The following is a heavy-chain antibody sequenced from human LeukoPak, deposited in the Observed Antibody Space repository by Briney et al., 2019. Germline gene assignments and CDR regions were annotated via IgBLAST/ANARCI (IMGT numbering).Heavy chain of an antibody. CDR2: ISAYNGNT. CDR3: ARGTNHYDILTGYYTQYYFDY. D-gene: IGHD3-9*01. Sequence: GASVKVSCKASGYTFTSYGISWVRQAPGQGLEWMGWISAYNGNTNYAQKLQGRVTMTTDTSTSTAYMELRSLRSDDTGVYYCARGTNHYDILTGYYTQYYFDYWGQGTLVTVSS. J-gene: IGHJ4*02. CDR1: GYTFTSYG. V-gene: IGHV1-18*01.